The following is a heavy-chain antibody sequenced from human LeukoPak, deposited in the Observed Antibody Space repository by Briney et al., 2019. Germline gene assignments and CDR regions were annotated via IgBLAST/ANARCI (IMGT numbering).Heavy chain of an antibody. J-gene: IGHJ6*04. Sequence: GGSLRLSCAASGFTFNRYEFIWVRQAPGKGLEWVSYIHTTATTMYYADSVKGRFSISRDNAKSSLYLQMNSLRAEDTAVYYCAKWYPGNMDVWGKGTTVTVSS. CDR3: AKWYPGNMDV. V-gene: IGHV3-48*03. CDR2: IHTTATTM. D-gene: IGHD2-2*01. CDR1: GFTFNRYE.